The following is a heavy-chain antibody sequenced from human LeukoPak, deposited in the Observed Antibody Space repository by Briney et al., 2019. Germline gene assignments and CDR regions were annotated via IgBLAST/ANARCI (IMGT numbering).Heavy chain of an antibody. CDR3: ARGDGRDGYKGRLDY. D-gene: IGHD5-24*01. V-gene: IGHV4-34*01. CDR2: INHSGST. CDR1: DGSFSGYY. J-gene: IGHJ4*02. Sequence: SETLSLTCAVYDGSFSGYYSSWIRQPPGKGLEWIGEINHSGSTNYNPSLKSRVTISVDTSKNQFSLKLSSVTAADTAVYYCARGDGRDGYKGRLDYWGQGTLVTVSS.